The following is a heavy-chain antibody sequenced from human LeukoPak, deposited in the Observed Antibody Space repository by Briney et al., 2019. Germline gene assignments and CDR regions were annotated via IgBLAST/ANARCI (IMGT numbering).Heavy chain of an antibody. V-gene: IGHV3-7*03. D-gene: IGHD3-10*01. J-gene: IGHJ4*02. CDR2: IKEDGTET. Sequence: GGSLRLSCAASGFIFSSNWMSWVRLAPGKGLEWVANIKEDGTETYYVDSVKGRFTISRDNSKNTLYLQMNSLRAEDTAVYYCAKDSVPYYYGSGSYPDYWGQGTLVTVSS. CDR1: GFIFSSNW. CDR3: AKDSVPYYYGSGSYPDY.